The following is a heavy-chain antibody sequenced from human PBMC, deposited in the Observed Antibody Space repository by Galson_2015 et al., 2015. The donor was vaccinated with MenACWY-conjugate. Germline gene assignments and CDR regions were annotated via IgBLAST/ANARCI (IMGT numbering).Heavy chain of an antibody. CDR1: GFTFSNYW. J-gene: IGHJ6*02. CDR3: ARDPPHYYDNNYDMDV. D-gene: IGHD3-22*01. V-gene: IGHV3-7*03. Sequence: SLRLSCAASGFTFSNYWMTWVRQAPGKGLEWVANINQDGSVKNYVDSVKGRFTISRDNAENSLRLQMDSLRAEDTAVYYCARDPPHYYDNNYDMDVWGQGTTVTV. CDR2: INQDGSVK.